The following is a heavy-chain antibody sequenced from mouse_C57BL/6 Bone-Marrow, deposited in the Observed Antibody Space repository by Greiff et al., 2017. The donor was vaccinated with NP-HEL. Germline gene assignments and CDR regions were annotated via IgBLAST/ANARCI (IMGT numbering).Heavy chain of an antibody. Sequence: VQLQQSGAELVKPGASVKISCKASGYTFTGYYIHWVKQRPGQGLEWIGKIDPGSGGTYYNEKFKGKATLTADKSSSTAYMQLSSLTSEDSAVYFCARGERESWGQGTTLTVSS. CDR2: IDPGSGGT. CDR3: ARGERES. V-gene: IGHV1-77*01. J-gene: IGHJ2*01. D-gene: IGHD6-2*01. CDR1: GYTFTGYY.